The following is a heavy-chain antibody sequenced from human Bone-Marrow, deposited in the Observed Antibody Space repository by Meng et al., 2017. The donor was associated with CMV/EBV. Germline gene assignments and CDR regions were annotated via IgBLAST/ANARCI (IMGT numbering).Heavy chain of an antibody. Sequence: SETLSLTCTVSGYSISSGYYWGWIRQPPEKGLEWIGSIYHSGSTYYNPSLKSRVTISVDTSKNQFSLKLSSVTAADTAVYYCARDVGITSIYGGNSGTFDYWGQGTLVTVSS. CDR2: IYHSGST. D-gene: IGHD4-23*01. J-gene: IGHJ4*02. V-gene: IGHV4-38-2*02. CDR1: GYSISSGYY. CDR3: ARDVGITSIYGGNSGTFDY.